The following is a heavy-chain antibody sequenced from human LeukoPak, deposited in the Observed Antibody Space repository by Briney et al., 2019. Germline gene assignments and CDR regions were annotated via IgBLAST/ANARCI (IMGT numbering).Heavy chain of an antibody. J-gene: IGHJ5*02. Sequence: ASVRVSCKASGYTFTSYDINWVRQATGQGLEWMGWLNPNSGNTGYAQKFQGRVTITRDTSISTAYMELSSLRSEDTAVYYCARDYGGNSGWFDPWGQGTLVTVSS. CDR3: ARDYGGNSGWFDP. CDR2: LNPNSGNT. D-gene: IGHD4-23*01. V-gene: IGHV1-8*03. CDR1: GYTFTSYD.